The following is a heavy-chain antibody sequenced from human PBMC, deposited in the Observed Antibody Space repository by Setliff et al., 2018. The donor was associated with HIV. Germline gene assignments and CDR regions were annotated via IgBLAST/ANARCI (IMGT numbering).Heavy chain of an antibody. Sequence: QSGGSLRLSCAASGFASSDHFVDWVRQAPGKGLEWVGRSKNRANGYISEYAASVRGRFTISRDESKNSLYLQMNSLRAEDTAVYYCARDPYPYADYGMDVWGQGTLVTVSS. CDR2: SKNRANGYIS. J-gene: IGHJ6*02. D-gene: IGHD2-21*01. CDR1: GFASSDHF. CDR3: ARDPYPYADYGMDV. V-gene: IGHV3-72*01.